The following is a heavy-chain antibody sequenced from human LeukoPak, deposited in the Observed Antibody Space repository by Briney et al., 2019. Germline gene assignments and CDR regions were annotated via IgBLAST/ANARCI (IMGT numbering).Heavy chain of an antibody. CDR1: GDSISSSSYY. Sequence: SETLSLTCTVSGDSISSSSYYWGWIRQPPGKGLEWIGSIYYSGSTNYNPSLKSRVTISVDTSKNQFSLKLSSVTAADTAVYYCARAVGYCTNGVCYSGPGYYYYMDVWGKGTTVTVSS. CDR3: ARAVGYCTNGVCYSGPGYYYYMDV. CDR2: IYYSGST. J-gene: IGHJ6*03. V-gene: IGHV4-39*07. D-gene: IGHD2-8*01.